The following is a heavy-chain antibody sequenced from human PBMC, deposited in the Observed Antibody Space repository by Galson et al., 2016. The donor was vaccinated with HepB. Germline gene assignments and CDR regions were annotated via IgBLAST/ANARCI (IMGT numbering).Heavy chain of an antibody. CDR3: AVEVLLGHAHFDY. V-gene: IGHV1-58*01. Sequence: SVKVSCKASGFTSSGSALHWVRQAPGQRLEWIGWIVVGSGSTNYAQKFHERVTITRDMSTSTTHMEVSSLRSEDTAFDYCAVEVLLGHAHFDYWGLGTLVTVSS. CDR2: IVVGSGST. J-gene: IGHJ4*02. D-gene: IGHD3-16*01. CDR1: GFTSSGSA.